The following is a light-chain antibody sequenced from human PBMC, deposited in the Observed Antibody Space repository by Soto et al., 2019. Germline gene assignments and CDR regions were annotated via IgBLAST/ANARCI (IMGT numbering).Light chain of an antibody. V-gene: IGKV1-5*01. J-gene: IGKJ1*01. CDR2: DAS. CDR3: QQYYSYPRA. Sequence: DIQMTQSPPTLSASVGDRVTITCRASQSISGWLAWYQQKPGKAPKLLIYDASNLEGGVPSRFSGSGSGTDFTLTISCLQSEDFAIYYCQQYYSYPRAFGQGTKVDIK. CDR1: QSISGW.